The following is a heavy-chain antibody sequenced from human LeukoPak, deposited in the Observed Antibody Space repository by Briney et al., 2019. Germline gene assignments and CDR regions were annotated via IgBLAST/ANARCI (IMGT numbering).Heavy chain of an antibody. CDR2: IHPGDSDT. Sequence: GESLKISWKVSGYSFTSYWIGWVRQIPGKGLEWMGIIHPGDSDTRYSPSFHGHVTISADKSISTAYLQWSSLKASDTAMYYCARHTTARPYYYYYFMDVWGTGTTVTVSS. V-gene: IGHV5-51*01. CDR3: ARHTTARPYYYYYFMDV. J-gene: IGHJ6*03. D-gene: IGHD6-6*01. CDR1: GYSFTSYW.